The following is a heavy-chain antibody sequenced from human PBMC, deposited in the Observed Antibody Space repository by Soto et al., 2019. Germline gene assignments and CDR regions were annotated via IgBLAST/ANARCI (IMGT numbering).Heavy chain of an antibody. J-gene: IGHJ4*02. CDR3: ARGGAVATTAHFDH. CDR1: GDSINNYY. V-gene: IGHV4-4*07. CDR2: IYSNGNT. Sequence: SETLSLTCTVSGDSINNYYWSWMRLPAGKGLEWIGRIYSNGNTYYNPSLKSRVSMSVDTSKNQFSLILKTVTAADTAVYYCARGGAVATTAHFDHWGQGXLVTVYS. D-gene: IGHD5-12*01.